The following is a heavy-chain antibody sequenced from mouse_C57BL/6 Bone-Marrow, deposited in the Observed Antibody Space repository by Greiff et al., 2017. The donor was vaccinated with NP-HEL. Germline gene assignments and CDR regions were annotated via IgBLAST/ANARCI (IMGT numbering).Heavy chain of an antibody. Sequence: VQLQQPGAELVKPGASVKLSCKASGYTFTSYWMHWVKQRPVQGLEWIGIIHPNSGSTNYNEKFKSKATLTVVKSSSTAYMQLSSLTSEDSAVYYCAIDWNWDSPWFAYWGQGTLVTVSA. CDR3: AIDWNWDSPWFAY. J-gene: IGHJ3*01. CDR2: IHPNSGST. CDR1: GYTFTSYW. D-gene: IGHD4-1*01. V-gene: IGHV1-64*01.